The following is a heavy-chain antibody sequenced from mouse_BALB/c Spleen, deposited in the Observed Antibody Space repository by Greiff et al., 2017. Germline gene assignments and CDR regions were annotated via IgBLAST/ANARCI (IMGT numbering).Heavy chain of an antibody. J-gene: IGHJ3*01. D-gene: IGHD2-4*01. CDR2: ISYSGST. Sequence: EVKVEESGPSLVKPSQTLSLTCSVTGDSITSGYWNWIRKFPGNKLEYMGYISYSGSTYYNPSLKSRISITRDTSKNQYYLQLNSVTTEDTATYYCARPSTMITTGPFAYWGQGTLVTVSA. CDR3: ARPSTMITTGPFAY. CDR1: GDSITSGY. V-gene: IGHV3-8*02.